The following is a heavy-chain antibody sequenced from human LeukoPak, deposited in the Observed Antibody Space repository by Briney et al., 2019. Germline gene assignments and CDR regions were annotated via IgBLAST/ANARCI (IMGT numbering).Heavy chain of an antibody. CDR3: ATYRQVLLPFEP. D-gene: IGHD5-18*01. Sequence: GGSLRLSCAASGFTFSTFAMLWVRQPPGKGLEWVSSIFPSGGEIHYADSVRGRFTISRDNSKSILSLQMNSLRAEDTAIYYCATYRQVLLPFEPWGQGTLVTVSS. CDR2: IFPSGGEI. V-gene: IGHV3-23*01. J-gene: IGHJ4*02. CDR1: GFTFSTFA.